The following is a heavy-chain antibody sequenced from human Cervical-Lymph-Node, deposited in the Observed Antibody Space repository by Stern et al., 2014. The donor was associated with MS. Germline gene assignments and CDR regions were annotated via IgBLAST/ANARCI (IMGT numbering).Heavy chain of an antibody. V-gene: IGHV1-69*09. CDR1: GGTFSSSYA. D-gene: IGHD2-15*01. CDR2: IIPILGLA. CDR3: ARGVVSNRAAATLHNLFDP. Sequence: QVQLVESGAEVQKPGSSMNVSCKTSGGTFSSSYAITWMRQAPGQGLEWMGRIIPILGLANYAQKFQGRVFITADKSTSTTYLELSSLRSEDTAVYYCARGVVSNRAAATLHNLFDPWGQGTLVTVSS. J-gene: IGHJ5*02.